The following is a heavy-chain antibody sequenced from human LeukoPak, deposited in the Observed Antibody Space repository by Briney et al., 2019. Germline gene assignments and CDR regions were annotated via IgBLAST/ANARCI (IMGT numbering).Heavy chain of an antibody. CDR3: ARRGSSSPTGYSYYYMDV. CDR1: GGSISSYY. CDR2: IHYSGST. D-gene: IGHD6-6*01. Sequence: SETLSLTCTVSGGSISSYYWSWIRQPPGKGLEWIGYIHYSGSTNYNHSLNSRGSMSVDTSKNQFSLKLTSVTAADTAVYYCARRGSSSPTGYSYYYMDVWGIGTTVTVSS. J-gene: IGHJ6*03. V-gene: IGHV4-59*08.